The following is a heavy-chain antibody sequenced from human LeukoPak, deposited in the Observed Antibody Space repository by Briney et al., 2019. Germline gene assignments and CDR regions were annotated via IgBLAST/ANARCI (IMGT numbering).Heavy chain of an antibody. CDR2: IYTSGST. V-gene: IGHV4-61*02. J-gene: IGHJ5*02. CDR1: GGSISSGSYY. CDR3: ARHRGVGALT. Sequence: SETLSLTCTVSGGSISSGSYYWSWIRQPAGKGLEWIGRIYTSGSTNYNPSLKSRVTISVDTSKNQFSLRLSSVTAADTAVYYCARHRGVGALTWGQGTLVTVSS. D-gene: IGHD3-10*01.